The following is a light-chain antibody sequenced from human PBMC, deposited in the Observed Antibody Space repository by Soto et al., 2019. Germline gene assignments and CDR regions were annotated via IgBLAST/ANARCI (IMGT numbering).Light chain of an antibody. Sequence: EIVLTQSPATLSLSPGEIATLSCRASQSVSSYLAWYQQKPGQAPRLLIYDASNRATGIPARFSGSWSETDFTLAISSLEPEDSAFYYCQQRSNWPTFGQGTKLEIK. CDR2: DAS. V-gene: IGKV3-11*01. CDR3: QQRSNWPT. J-gene: IGKJ1*01. CDR1: QSVSSY.